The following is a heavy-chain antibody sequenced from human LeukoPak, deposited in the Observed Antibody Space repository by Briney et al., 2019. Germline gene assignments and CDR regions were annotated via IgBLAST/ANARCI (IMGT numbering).Heavy chain of an antibody. CDR1: GGSISSSTYY. CDR3: ARLSLITVVRGATKRDYFDY. J-gene: IGHJ4*02. CDR2: IYYSGST. V-gene: IGHV4-39*01. D-gene: IGHD3-10*01. Sequence: PSETLSLTCTVSGGSISSSTYYWGWIRQPPGKGLEWIGSIYYSGSTYYNPSLKSRVNISVDTSKNQVSLKLSSVTAADTAVYYCARLSLITVVRGATKRDYFDYWGQGTLVTVSS.